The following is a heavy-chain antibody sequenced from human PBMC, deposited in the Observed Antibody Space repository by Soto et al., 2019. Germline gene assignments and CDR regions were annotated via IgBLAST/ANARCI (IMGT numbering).Heavy chain of an antibody. CDR2: ISYDGSDK. J-gene: IGHJ5*02. CDR1: GFTFSDRG. Sequence: GGSLRLSCSASGFTFSDRGFHWVRQAPGKGLEWVAVISYDGSDKYYADSVKGRFTISRDNSKKTLYLQMTSLRADDTAVYYCARDSSGVTYRVPADSWGQGTLVTVSS. D-gene: IGHD3-10*01. V-gene: IGHV3-30*03. CDR3: ARDSSGVTYRVPADS.